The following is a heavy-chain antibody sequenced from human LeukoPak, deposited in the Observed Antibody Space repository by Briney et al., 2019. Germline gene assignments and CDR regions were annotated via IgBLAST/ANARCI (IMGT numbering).Heavy chain of an antibody. CDR2: IYTSGST. CDR3: ASSAQDYYGSGRDAFDI. J-gene: IGHJ3*02. CDR1: GGSISSSSYY. Sequence: SETLSLTCTVSGGSISSSSYYWGWIRQPAGKGLEWIERIYTSGSTNYNPSLKGRVTMSVDTAKNQFSLKLSSVTAADTAVYYCASSAQDYYGSGRDAFDIWGQGTMVTVSS. D-gene: IGHD3-10*01. V-gene: IGHV4-61*02.